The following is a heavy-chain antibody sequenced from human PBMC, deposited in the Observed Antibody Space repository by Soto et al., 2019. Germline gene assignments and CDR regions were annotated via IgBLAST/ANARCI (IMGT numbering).Heavy chain of an antibody. CDR1: GFTFSSHD. J-gene: IGHJ4*02. Sequence: GGSLRLSCAASGFTFSSHDMHWVRQVTGKGLEWVSAIGTAGDPYYPGSVKGRFTISRDDAENSMSLQMSSLRGEDTAVYFCVRELDGYGRFDYWGLGTPVTVSS. CDR3: VRELDGYGRFDY. V-gene: IGHV3-13*05. D-gene: IGHD1-1*01. CDR2: IGTAGDP.